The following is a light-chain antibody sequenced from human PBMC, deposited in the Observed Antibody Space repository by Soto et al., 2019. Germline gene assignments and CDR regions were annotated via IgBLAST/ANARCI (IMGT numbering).Light chain of an antibody. CDR1: QSISDT. CDR2: GAS. Sequence: ETVMTQSPATLSVSPGGRATLSCRASQSISDTLAWYQHKPGQAPRLLIHGASTRATGFPARFSGSGSGTDFTLTISSQQSEDFAIYYCQQYNNWPWTFGQGTKVEIK. V-gene: IGKV3-15*01. J-gene: IGKJ1*01. CDR3: QQYNNWPWT.